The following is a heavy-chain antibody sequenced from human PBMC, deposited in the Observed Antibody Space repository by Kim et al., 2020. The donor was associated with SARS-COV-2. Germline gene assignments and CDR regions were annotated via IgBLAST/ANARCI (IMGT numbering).Heavy chain of an antibody. CDR2: IYYSGST. Sequence: SETLSLTCTVSGGSISSSSYYWGWIRQPPGKGLEWIGSIYYSGSTYYNPSLKSRVTISVDTSKNQFSLKLSSVTAADTAVYYCARGVVEEVIVATISDGGYYGMDVWGQGTTVTVSS. J-gene: IGHJ6*02. CDR3: ARGVVEEVIVATISDGGYYGMDV. V-gene: IGHV4-39*07. D-gene: IGHD5-12*01. CDR1: GGSISSSSYY.